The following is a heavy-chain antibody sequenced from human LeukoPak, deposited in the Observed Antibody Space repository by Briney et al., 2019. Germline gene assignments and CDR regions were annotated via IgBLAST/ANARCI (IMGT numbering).Heavy chain of an antibody. CDR2: IYPGDSDT. J-gene: IGHJ4*02. V-gene: IGHV5-51*01. Sequence: GESLKISCRVSGYIFTSYWIDWVRQMPGKGLKWMGSIYPGDSDTRYSPSFQGQVTISADKTISSAYLQWSSLKASDTATYYCARRNYDILTGYRYHFDYWGQGTLVTVSS. D-gene: IGHD3-9*01. CDR3: ARRNYDILTGYRYHFDY. CDR1: GYIFTSYW.